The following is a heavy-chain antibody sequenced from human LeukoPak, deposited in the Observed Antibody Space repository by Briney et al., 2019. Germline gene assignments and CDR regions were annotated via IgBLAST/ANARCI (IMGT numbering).Heavy chain of an antibody. V-gene: IGHV3-21*01. J-gene: IGHJ4*02. CDR3: AGDPPSRGTRYLDY. CDR1: GFPFSRYS. CDR2: ITSSSSNK. Sequence: GGSLRLSCAASGFPFSRYSMNWVRQAPGGGPEWVSSITSSSSNKDYVDSVKGRFTVSRDNAKNSLYLQMDGLRVEDTAVYYCAGDPPSRGTRYLDYWGQGILVTVSS. D-gene: IGHD3-16*01.